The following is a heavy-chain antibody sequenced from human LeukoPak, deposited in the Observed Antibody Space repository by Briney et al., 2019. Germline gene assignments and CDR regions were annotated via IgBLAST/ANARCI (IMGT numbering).Heavy chain of an antibody. CDR2: ISHDGNTK. CDR3: ARKGDYYHGPAPFDP. J-gene: IGHJ5*02. D-gene: IGHD3-10*01. CDR1: GFSFSSHG. V-gene: IGHV3-30*03. Sequence: PGGSLRLSCAASGFSFSSHGMHWVRQAPGKGLEWVAVISHDGNTKYYADSVKGRFTITRDNSKNTLFLQTNSLRADDTAMYYCARKGDYYHGPAPFDPWGQGTLVTVSS.